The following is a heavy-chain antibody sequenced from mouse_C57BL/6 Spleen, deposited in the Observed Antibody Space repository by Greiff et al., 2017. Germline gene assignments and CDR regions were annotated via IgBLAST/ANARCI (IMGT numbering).Heavy chain of an antibody. CDR3: AREGGSWFAY. CDR1: GYTFTSYW. Sequence: QVQLQQPGAELVKPGASVKLSCKASGYTFTSYWRTWVKQSLGGGLEWIGRIDPNSGDTRYNEKFKGKATLTVEKPSSTAYMQLSSLTSEDSAVYYCAREGGSWFAYWGQGTLVTVSA. V-gene: IGHV1-72*01. J-gene: IGHJ3*01. CDR2: IDPNSGDT.